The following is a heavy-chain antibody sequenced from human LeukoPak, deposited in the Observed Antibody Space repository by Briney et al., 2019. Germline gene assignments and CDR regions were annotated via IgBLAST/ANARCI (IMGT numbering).Heavy chain of an antibody. V-gene: IGHV3-23*01. CDR1: GITFSSYA. J-gene: IGHJ4*02. D-gene: IGHD7-27*01. CDR3: AKDLDRQNWGYFDY. Sequence: PGGSLRLSCAASGITFSSYAMTWVRQAPGRGPEWVSSISGGGDSTYYADSVKGRFTISRDNSKNSLYLQMNSLRTEDTALYCCAKDLDRQNWGYFDYWGQGTLVTVSS. CDR2: ISGGGDST.